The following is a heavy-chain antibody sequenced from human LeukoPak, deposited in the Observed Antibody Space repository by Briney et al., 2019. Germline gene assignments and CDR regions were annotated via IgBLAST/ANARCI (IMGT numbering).Heavy chain of an antibody. CDR3: AKDATASPYFHWFDN. CDR1: GFTFRSYA. J-gene: IGHJ4*02. V-gene: IGHV3-23*01. Sequence: GGYLRLSCAATGFTFRSYAMNWVRQAPGKGLEWVAGISSGDRTFHAESVKGRFTISRDKSKDTLYLQMNSLRAEDTAVYYCAKDATASPYFHWFDNWGQGTQVIVSS. D-gene: IGHD3-9*01. CDR2: ISSGDRT.